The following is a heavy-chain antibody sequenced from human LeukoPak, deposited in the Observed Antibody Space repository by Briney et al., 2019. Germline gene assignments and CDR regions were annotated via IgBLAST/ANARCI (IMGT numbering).Heavy chain of an antibody. D-gene: IGHD3-22*01. CDR2: IGTAGDT. Sequence: GGSLRLSCAASVFTFSSYDMHWVRQATGKGLEWVSAIGTAGDTYYPGSVKGRFTIYRENAKNSLYLQMNSLRAGDTAMYYCARGDSSGYYQSSFDYWGQGTLVTVSS. V-gene: IGHV3-13*04. CDR1: VFTFSSYD. CDR3: ARGDSSGYYQSSFDY. J-gene: IGHJ4*02.